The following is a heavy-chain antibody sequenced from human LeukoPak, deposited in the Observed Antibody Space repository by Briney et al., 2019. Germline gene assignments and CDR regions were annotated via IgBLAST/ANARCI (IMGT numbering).Heavy chain of an antibody. Sequence: GGSLTLSCSASGFPFRSYAMHWVRQAPGKGLEWVAVISYDGSNKYYADSVKGRFTISRDNSKNTLYLQMNSLRAEDTAVYYCARSWVWFGELLYPKTLDYWGQGTLVTVSS. CDR1: GFPFRSYA. CDR3: ARSWVWFGELLYPKTLDY. J-gene: IGHJ4*02. V-gene: IGHV3-30-3*01. CDR2: ISYDGSNK. D-gene: IGHD3-10*01.